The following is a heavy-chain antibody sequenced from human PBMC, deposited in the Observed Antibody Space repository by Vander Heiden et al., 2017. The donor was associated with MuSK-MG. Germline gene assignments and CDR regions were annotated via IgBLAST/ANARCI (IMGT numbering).Heavy chain of an antibody. D-gene: IGHD4-17*01. CDR2: IYHSGST. CDR3: ARHRGPGDYDAFDI. Sequence: QVQLQESGPGLVKPSETLSLTCAVSGYSISSGYYWGWIRQPPGKGLEWIGSIYHSGSTYYNPSLKSRVTISVDTSKNQFSLKLSSVTAADTAVYYCARHRGPGDYDAFDIWGQGTMVTVSS. V-gene: IGHV4-38-2*01. CDR1: GYSISSGYY. J-gene: IGHJ3*02.